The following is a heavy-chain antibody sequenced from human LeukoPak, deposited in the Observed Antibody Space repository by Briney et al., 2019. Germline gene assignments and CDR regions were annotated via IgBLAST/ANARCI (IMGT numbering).Heavy chain of an antibody. D-gene: IGHD3-3*01. CDR2: LRSDGSNI. CDR3: AKTPVRRFPLYFDY. Sequence: GGSLRLSCIASGFTFSNYGMHWVRQAPGKGLECVAFLRSDGSNIYYADSVKGRFTISRDNSKNTLYLQMNSLRVEDTAVYYCAKTPVRRFPLYFDYWGQGTLVTVSS. V-gene: IGHV3-30*02. CDR1: GFTFSNYG. J-gene: IGHJ4*02.